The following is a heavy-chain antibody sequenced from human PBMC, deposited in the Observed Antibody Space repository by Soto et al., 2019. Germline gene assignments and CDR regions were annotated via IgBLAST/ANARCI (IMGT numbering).Heavy chain of an antibody. V-gene: IGHV4-61*08. CDR3: ARDKITGLFDY. CDR2: IYYSGST. D-gene: IGHD2-8*02. CDR1: GGSISSGDYC. Sequence: SETLSLTCTLSGGSISSGDYCWSWVRQPPGKGLEWIGDIYYSGSTNYNPSLKSRVTISVDTSKNQFSLKLTSVTAADTAVYYCARDKITGLFDYWGQGTLVTVSS. J-gene: IGHJ4*02.